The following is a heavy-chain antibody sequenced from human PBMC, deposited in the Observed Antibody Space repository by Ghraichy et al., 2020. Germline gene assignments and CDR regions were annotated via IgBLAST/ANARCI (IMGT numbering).Heavy chain of an antibody. D-gene: IGHD4-17*01. V-gene: IGHV1-2*02. CDR3: ARAAYGDY. J-gene: IGHJ4*02. Sequence: ASVKVSCKASGYTFTDYYMHWVRQAPGQGLEWMGWISPHSGGTNYAQKFQGRVTMTRDTSIRTVYMELSRLRSDDTAVYYCARAAYGDYWGQGTLVTVSS. CDR2: ISPHSGGT. CDR1: GYTFTDYY.